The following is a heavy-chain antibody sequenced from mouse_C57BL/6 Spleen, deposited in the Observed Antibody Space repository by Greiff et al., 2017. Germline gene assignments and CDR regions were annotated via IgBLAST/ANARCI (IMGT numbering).Heavy chain of an antibody. V-gene: IGHV2-2*01. Sequence: QVQLKQSGPGLVQPSQSLSITCTVSGFSLTSYGVHWVRQSPGKGLEWLGVIWSGGGTDYNAAFISSLSISKDNSKSQVFFKMNSLQADDTAIYYCAKNLGLWYFDVWGTGTTVTVSS. J-gene: IGHJ1*03. CDR1: GFSLTSYG. CDR2: IWSGGGT. CDR3: AKNLGLWYFDV. D-gene: IGHD4-1*01.